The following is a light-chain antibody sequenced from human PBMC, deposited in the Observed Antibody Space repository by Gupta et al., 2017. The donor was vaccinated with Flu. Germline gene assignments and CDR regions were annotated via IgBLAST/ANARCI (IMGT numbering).Light chain of an antibody. J-gene: IGKJ1*01. CDR2: SAS. CDR3: QQTDTFPRT. Sequence: DTQMTQSPSSVSAFVGDRVIITCRASQNVKNRLSWYQQKPGKAPKLLIYSASTLQSGVPSRFSGSGSVTDFTLTINSLQPEDFATYFCQQTDTFPRTFGQGTTVEIK. V-gene: IGKV1-12*01. CDR1: QNVKNR.